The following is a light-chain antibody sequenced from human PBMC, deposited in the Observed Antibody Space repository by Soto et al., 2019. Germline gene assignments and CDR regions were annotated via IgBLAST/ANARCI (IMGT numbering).Light chain of an antibody. CDR2: NDS. CDR3: QQDHSYTRT. CDR1: QNINNW. J-gene: IGKJ1*01. Sequence: DIQMTQSPSTLSASIGDRVTITCRTSQNINNWLAWYPQKPGKAPKLNIYNDSKSESGVPSRVSGSGSGTEFTLTIISLQPDDFATYYFQQDHSYTRTFGQGTKVEI. V-gene: IGKV1-5*03.